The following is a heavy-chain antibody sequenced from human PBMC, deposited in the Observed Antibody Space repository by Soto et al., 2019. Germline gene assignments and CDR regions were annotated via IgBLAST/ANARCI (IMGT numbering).Heavy chain of an antibody. J-gene: IGHJ3*02. Sequence: EVQLVESGGGLVKPGGSLRLSCAASGFTFSSYSMNWVRQAPGKGLEWVSSISSSSSYIYYADSVKGRFTISRDNAKNSLYLQMNSLRAEDTAVYYCARDEWELRAFDIWGQGTMVTVSS. D-gene: IGHD1-26*01. CDR3: ARDEWELRAFDI. CDR1: GFTFSSYS. CDR2: ISSSSSYI. V-gene: IGHV3-21*01.